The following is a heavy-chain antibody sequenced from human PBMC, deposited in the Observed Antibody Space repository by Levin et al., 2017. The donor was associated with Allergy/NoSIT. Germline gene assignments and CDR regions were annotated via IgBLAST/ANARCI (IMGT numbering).Heavy chain of an antibody. CDR2: IERDGSQT. J-gene: IGHJ6*02. V-gene: IGHV3-7*01. CDR3: AREEGWGHHYGMDV. CDR1: GFNFNSFW. D-gene: IGHD6-19*01. Sequence: GGSLRLSCAASGFNFNSFWMTWVRQAPGKGLEWVANIERDGSQTYYVDSVKGRFTISRDNAKNSVYLQMNSLRVDDTAVYYCAREEGWGHHYGMDVWGQGTTVTVSS.